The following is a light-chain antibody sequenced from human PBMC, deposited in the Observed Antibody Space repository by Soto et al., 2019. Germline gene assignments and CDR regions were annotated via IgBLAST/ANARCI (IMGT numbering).Light chain of an antibody. CDR3: PQSYSTPRT. V-gene: IGKV1-39*01. Sequence: DIQMTQSPSSLSASVGDRVTITCRASQSISSYLNWYQQKPGKAPKLLIYAASSLQSGVPSRFSGSGSGADFTRTSSSLQPEDFATYYCPQSYSTPRTFGQGTKVEIK. J-gene: IGKJ1*01. CDR2: AAS. CDR1: QSISSY.